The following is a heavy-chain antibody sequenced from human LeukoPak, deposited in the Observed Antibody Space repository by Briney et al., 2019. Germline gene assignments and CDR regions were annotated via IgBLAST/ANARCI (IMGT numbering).Heavy chain of an antibody. D-gene: IGHD2-15*01. Sequence: GGSLRLSCGAWGFTFSSNWMSWVRQAPGKGLEWVANIRQDGSDKYYMDSVKGRFTISRDNAKNSLSLQMNSLRVEDTAVYYCARDRDCGDGGCYPHFDYWGQGVRVTVSS. CDR3: ARDRDCGDGGCYPHFDY. CDR2: IRQDGSDK. J-gene: IGHJ4*02. V-gene: IGHV3-7*01. CDR1: GFTFSSNW.